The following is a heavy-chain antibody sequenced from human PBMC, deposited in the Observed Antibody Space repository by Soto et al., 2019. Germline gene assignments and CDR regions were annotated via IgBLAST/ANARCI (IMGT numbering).Heavy chain of an antibody. J-gene: IGHJ4*02. CDR3: ARGRRLLWFGELLFYFDY. Sequence: ASVKVSCKASGYTFTSYDINWVRQATGQGLEWMGWMNPNSGNTGYAQKFQGRVTMTRNTSISTAYMELSSLRSDDTAVYYCARGRRLLWFGELLFYFDYWGQGTLVTVSS. CDR2: MNPNSGNT. D-gene: IGHD3-10*01. CDR1: GYTFTSYD. V-gene: IGHV1-8*01.